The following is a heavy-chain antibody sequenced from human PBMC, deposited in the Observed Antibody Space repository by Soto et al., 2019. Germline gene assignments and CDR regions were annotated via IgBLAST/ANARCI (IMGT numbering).Heavy chain of an antibody. CDR3: ARDLRDRRREAMDAFDY. J-gene: IGHJ4*02. D-gene: IGHD5-18*01. Sequence: GGSLRLSCAASGFTFSSYAMHWVRQAPGKGLEWVAVISYDGSNKYYADSVKGRFTISRDNSKNTLYLQMNSLRAEDTAVYYCARDLRDRRREAMDAFDYWGQGTLVTVSS. CDR2: ISYDGSNK. V-gene: IGHV3-30-3*01. CDR1: GFTFSSYA.